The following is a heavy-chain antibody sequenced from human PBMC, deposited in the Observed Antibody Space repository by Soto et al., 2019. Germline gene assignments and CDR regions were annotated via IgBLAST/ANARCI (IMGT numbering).Heavy chain of an antibody. D-gene: IGHD4-4*01. Sequence: GASVKVSGKASGYTFTSYAMHWVRQAPGQRLEWMGWINAGNGNTKYSQKFQGRVTITRDTSASTAYMELSSLRSEDTAVYYCARDLGSNYAVRYFDLWGRGTLVTVSS. V-gene: IGHV1-3*01. CDR2: INAGNGNT. J-gene: IGHJ2*01. CDR3: ARDLGSNYAVRYFDL. CDR1: GYTFTSYA.